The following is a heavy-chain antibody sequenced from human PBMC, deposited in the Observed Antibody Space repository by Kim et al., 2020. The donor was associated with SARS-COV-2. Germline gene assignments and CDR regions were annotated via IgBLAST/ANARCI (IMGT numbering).Heavy chain of an antibody. J-gene: IGHJ5*02. CDR2: INHSGST. CDR3: ARGEMRFDP. CDR1: GGSFSGYY. Sequence: SETLSLTCAVYGGSFSGYYWSWIRQPPGKGLEWIGEINHSGSTNYNPSLKGRVTISVDTSKNQFSLKLSSVTAADTAVYYCARGEMRFDPWGQGTLVTVS. V-gene: IGHV4-34*01.